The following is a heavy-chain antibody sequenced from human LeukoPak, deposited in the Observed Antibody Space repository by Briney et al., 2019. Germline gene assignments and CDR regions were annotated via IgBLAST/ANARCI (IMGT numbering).Heavy chain of an antibody. CDR1: GFTVSGNY. V-gene: IGHV3-66*02. J-gene: IGHJ6*03. CDR3: ARGSRGRITIFGVVNRANYYYMDV. D-gene: IGHD3-3*01. CDR2: IYSGGST. Sequence: GGSLRLSCAASGFTVSGNYMSWVRQAPGKGLEWVSVIYSGGSTYYADSVKGRFTISRDNSKNTLYLQMNSLRAEDTAVYYCARGSRGRITIFGVVNRANYYYMDVWGKGTTVTVSS.